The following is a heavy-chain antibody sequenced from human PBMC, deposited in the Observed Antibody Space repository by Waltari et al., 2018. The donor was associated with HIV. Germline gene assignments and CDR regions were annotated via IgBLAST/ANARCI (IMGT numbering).Heavy chain of an antibody. D-gene: IGHD3-22*01. CDR2: IIPTLGIA. CDR1: GGTFSSYT. V-gene: IGHV1-69*02. J-gene: IGHJ4*02. CDR3: ARGYYDSRPED. Sequence: QVQLVQSGAEVKKPGSSVKVSCKASGGTFSSYTISWVRQAPGQGLEWMGRIIPTLGIANYAQKFQGRVTINADKSTSTAYMELSSLRSEDTAVYYCARGYYDSRPEDWGQGTLVTVSS.